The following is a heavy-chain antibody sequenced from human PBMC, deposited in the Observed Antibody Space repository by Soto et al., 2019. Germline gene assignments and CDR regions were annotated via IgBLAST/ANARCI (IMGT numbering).Heavy chain of an antibody. CDR3: ARVRRWLVRSWVYNWFDP. V-gene: IGHV1-18*04. D-gene: IGHD6-19*01. CDR2: IRAYNGNT. Sequence: QVQLVQSGAEVKKPGASVKVSCKASGYTFTSYGISWVRQAPGQGLEWMGWIRAYNGNTNYAQKHQGRVTMTTDKSTSTAYMELRSLRSNDTAVYYCARVRRWLVRSWVYNWFDPWGQGTLVTVSS. J-gene: IGHJ5*02. CDR1: GYTFTSYG.